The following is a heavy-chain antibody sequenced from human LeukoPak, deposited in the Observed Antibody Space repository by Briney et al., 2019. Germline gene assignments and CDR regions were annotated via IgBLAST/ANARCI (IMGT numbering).Heavy chain of an antibody. CDR1: GDSISGSY. J-gene: IGHJ4*02. V-gene: IGHV4-59*08. CDR3: ARHTVEMATIPLVDY. CDR2: LSYSGTT. D-gene: IGHD5-24*01. Sequence: SETLSLTCAVSGDSISGSYWSWIRQPPGKGLEWIGFLSYSGTTSYNPSLKSRLTISGDTSRNQFSLKLDSVTAADTAVYYCARHTVEMATIPLVDYWGQGTLVTVSS.